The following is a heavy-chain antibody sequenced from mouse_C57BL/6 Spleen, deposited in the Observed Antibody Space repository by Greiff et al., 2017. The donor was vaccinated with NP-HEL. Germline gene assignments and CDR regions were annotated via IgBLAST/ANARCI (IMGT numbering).Heavy chain of an antibody. CDR2: IYPGDGDT. D-gene: IGHD1-1*01. V-gene: IGHV1-82*01. Sequence: QVQLKESGPELVKPGASVKISCKASGYAFSSSWMNWVKQRPGKGLEWIGRIYPGDGDTNYNGKFKGKATLTADKSSSTAYMQLSSLTSEDSAVYFCARKGPNYGSSYEFAYWGQGTLVTVSA. CDR3: ARKGPNYGSSYEFAY. CDR1: GYAFSSSW. J-gene: IGHJ3*01.